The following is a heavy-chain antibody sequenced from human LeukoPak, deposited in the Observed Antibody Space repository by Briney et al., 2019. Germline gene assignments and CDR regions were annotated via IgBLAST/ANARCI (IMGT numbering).Heavy chain of an antibody. V-gene: IGHV3-23*01. D-gene: IGHD1-26*01. J-gene: IGHJ1*01. Sequence: GGSLRLSCAASGFTFSSCAMSWVRQAPGKGLEWVSAISGSGGSTYYADSVKGRFTISRDNSKNTLYLQMNSLRAEDTAVYYCARDSFRVGATRGGRPTKYFQHWGQGTLVTVSS. CDR3: ARDSFRVGATRGGRPTKYFQH. CDR1: GFTFSSCA. CDR2: ISGSGGST.